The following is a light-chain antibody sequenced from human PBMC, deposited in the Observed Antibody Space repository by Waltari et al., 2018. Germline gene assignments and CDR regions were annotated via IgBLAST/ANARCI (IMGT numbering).Light chain of an antibody. CDR1: QSVSSSY. V-gene: IGKV3-20*01. CDR3: QQYGSSPPGT. CDR2: GAS. Sequence: EIVLTQSPGTLSLSPGERATLSCRARQSVSSSYFGWYQQKPGRAPRLLIYGASNRATGIPDRLSGSGSGTDFTLTISRLEPEDFAVYYCQQYGSSPPGTFGQGTRVEIK. J-gene: IGKJ1*01.